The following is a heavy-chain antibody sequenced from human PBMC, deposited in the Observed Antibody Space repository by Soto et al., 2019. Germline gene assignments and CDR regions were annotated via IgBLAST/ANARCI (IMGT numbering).Heavy chain of an antibody. CDR1: GGSISSTPYY. CDR3: RVNSSRSYYFDS. D-gene: IGHD6-13*01. Sequence: QLQLQESGPGLVKPSETLYLTCTVSGGSISSTPYYWGWIRQPPGKGLEWIGNSYSTGGTTYNPSLKSRVSISVDTSKNQFSLKLSSVTASDTAVYYCRVNSSRSYYFDSWGQGTLVTVSS. V-gene: IGHV4-39*01. CDR2: SYSTGGT. J-gene: IGHJ4*02.